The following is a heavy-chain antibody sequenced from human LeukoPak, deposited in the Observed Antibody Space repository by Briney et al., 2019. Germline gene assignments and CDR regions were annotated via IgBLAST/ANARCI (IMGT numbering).Heavy chain of an antibody. V-gene: IGHV3-53*01. CDR1: GFTVSSNY. J-gene: IGHJ4*02. CDR3: AKNSSGGYSDY. Sequence: GGSLRLSCAASGFTVSSNYMSWVRQAPGKGLEWVSVIYSGGSTYYADSVKGRFTISRDNSKNTLYLQMNSLRAEDTAVYYCAKNSSGGYSDYWGQGTLVTVSS. CDR2: IYSGGST. D-gene: IGHD6-19*01.